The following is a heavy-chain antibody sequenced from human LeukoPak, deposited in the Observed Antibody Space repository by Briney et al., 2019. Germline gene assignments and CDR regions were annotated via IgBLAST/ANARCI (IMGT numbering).Heavy chain of an antibody. V-gene: IGHV1-2*02. J-gene: IGHJ4*02. CDR1: GYTFTGYY. D-gene: IGHD1-26*01. CDR2: INPNSGGT. CDR3: ARDRVGGSYRY. Sequence: ASVKVSCKASGYTFTGYYMHWVRQAPGQVLEWMGWINPNSGGTNYAQKFQGRVTMTRGTSISTAYMELSRLRSDDTAVYYCARDRVGGSYRYWGQGTLVTVSS.